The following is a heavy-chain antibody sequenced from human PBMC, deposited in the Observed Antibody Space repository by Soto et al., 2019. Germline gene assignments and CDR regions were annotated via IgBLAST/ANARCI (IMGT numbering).Heavy chain of an antibody. CDR3: ARVLGGSLGCFEY. Sequence: SSETLSLTCAVSGGSISNYYWSWIRQPPGKGLEWIGYIYYTGSTNYNPSLKSRVTISVDTSKNQFSLKLSFVSAADTAVYYCARVLGGSLGCFEYWGKGTLVTVSS. CDR1: GGSISNYY. V-gene: IGHV4-59*01. J-gene: IGHJ4*02. D-gene: IGHD2-15*01. CDR2: IYYTGST.